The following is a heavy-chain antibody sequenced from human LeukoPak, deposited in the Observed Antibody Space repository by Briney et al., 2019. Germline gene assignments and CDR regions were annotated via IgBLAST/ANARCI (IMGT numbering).Heavy chain of an antibody. D-gene: IGHD3-10*01. CDR1: GFTFSSYG. Sequence: GRSLRLSCAASGFTFSSYGMHWVRQAPGKGLEWVAVISYDGSNKYYADSVKGRFTISRDNSKNTLYLQMNSLRAEDTAVYYCAKASGSGSYYNLFDYWGQGTLVTVSS. CDR2: ISYDGSNK. V-gene: IGHV3-30*18. J-gene: IGHJ4*02. CDR3: AKASGSGSYYNLFDY.